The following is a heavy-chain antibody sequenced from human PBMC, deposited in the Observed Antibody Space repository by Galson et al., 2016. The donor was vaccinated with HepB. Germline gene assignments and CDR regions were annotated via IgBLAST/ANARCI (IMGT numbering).Heavy chain of an antibody. D-gene: IGHD6-19*01. Sequence: SLRLSCAASGFTFRTYTLNWVRQAPGKGLEWVSSISGSSSYIYYADSVKGRFTISRDNAKNSLYLQMNSLRAEDTAVYYCATRSSGWYYFDYWGQGTLVTVSS. CDR2: ISGSSSYI. J-gene: IGHJ4*02. V-gene: IGHV3-21*01. CDR1: GFTFRTYT. CDR3: ATRSSGWYYFDY.